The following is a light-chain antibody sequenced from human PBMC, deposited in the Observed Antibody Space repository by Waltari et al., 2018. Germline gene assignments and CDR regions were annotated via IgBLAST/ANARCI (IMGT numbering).Light chain of an antibody. J-gene: IGKJ5*01. Sequence: DIVLTQSPDSLSVSLGARATINCKSSQSLFYSSNNTNYLGWFQQKPGHPPKLLLYWASTRASGVPDRFSGSGSGTDFTLTISSLQADDVAVYYCQQYYSSITFGQGTRLEIK. CDR2: WAS. CDR1: QSLFYSSNNTNY. CDR3: QQYYSSIT. V-gene: IGKV4-1*01.